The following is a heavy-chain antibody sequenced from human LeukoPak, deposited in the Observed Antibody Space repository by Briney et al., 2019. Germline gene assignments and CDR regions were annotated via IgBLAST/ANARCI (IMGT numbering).Heavy chain of an antibody. D-gene: IGHD3-3*01. V-gene: IGHV3-15*01. CDR3: STGWSLLGDY. Sequence: GGSLRLSCAASGFTFSNAWMNWVRQAPGKGLEWVGRIKSKTDGGTTDYAAPVKGRFIISRDDSKNTLYLQVTSLKTEDTAVYFCSTGWSLLGDYWGQGTLVTVSS. CDR1: GFTFSNAW. J-gene: IGHJ4*02. CDR2: IKSKTDGGTT.